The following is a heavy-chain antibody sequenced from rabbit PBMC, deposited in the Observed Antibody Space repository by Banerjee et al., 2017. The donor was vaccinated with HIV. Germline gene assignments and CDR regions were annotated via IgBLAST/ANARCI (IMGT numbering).Heavy chain of an antibody. Sequence: QEQLEESGGDLVKPEGSLTLTCTASGFSFSNSYWICWVRQAPGKGLEWIGCIGTGSSGSTYYASWAKGRFTISEPSSTTVTLQMTSLTAADTATYFCARDYGGSSYYFDLWGPGTLVTVS. D-gene: IGHD8-1*01. V-gene: IGHV1S45*01. J-gene: IGHJ4*01. CDR3: ARDYGGSSYYFDL. CDR2: IGTGSSGST. CDR1: GFSFSNSYW.